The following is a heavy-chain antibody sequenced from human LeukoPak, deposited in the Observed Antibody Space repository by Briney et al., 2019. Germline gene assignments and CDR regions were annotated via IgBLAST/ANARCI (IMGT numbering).Heavy chain of an antibody. Sequence: SETLSLTCAVYGGSFSGYYWGWIRQPPGKGLEWIGEINHSGSTNYNPSLKSRVTISVDTSKNQFSLKLSSVTAADTAVYYCARLNGSGSSSFWGQGTLVTVSS. CDR3: ARLNGSGSSSF. CDR2: INHSGST. J-gene: IGHJ4*02. D-gene: IGHD3-10*01. CDR1: GGSFSGYY. V-gene: IGHV4-34*01.